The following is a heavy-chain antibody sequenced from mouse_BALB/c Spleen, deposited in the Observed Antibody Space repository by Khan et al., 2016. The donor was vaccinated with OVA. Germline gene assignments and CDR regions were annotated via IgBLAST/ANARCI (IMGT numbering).Heavy chain of an antibody. V-gene: IGHV3-2*02. CDR1: GYSITSDYA. Sequence: LLESGPGLVKPSQSLSLTCTVTGYSITSDYAWNWIRQFPGNKLEWMGYISSTGGTSYNPSLKSRISITRDTSKNQFFLQLKSVTAEDTATYYCARSLYYSYGYALDCWGRGTLVTVSS. CDR3: ARSLYYSYGYALDC. D-gene: IGHD2-14*01. CDR2: ISSTGGT. J-gene: IGHJ4*01.